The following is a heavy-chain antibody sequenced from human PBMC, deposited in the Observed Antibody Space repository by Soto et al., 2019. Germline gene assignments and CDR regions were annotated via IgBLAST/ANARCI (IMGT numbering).Heavy chain of an antibody. CDR1: GGTFSSYA. Sequence: QVQLVQSGAEVKKPGSSVKVSCKASGGTFSSYAISWVRQAPGQGLEWMGGIIPIFGTANYAQKFQGRVTNTTEETQGPAYMELGSLRSGDPAVYYCARGGGGGDIVVVPAEGYYCYGMAVWGQGTTVTVSS. J-gene: IGHJ6*02. D-gene: IGHD2-2*01. CDR2: IIPIFGTA. CDR3: ARGGGGGDIVVVPAEGYYCYGMAV. V-gene: IGHV1-69*01.